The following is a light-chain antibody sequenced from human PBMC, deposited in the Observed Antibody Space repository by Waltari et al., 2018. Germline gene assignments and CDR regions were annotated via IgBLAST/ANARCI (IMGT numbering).Light chain of an antibody. Sequence: DIPMTQSPSTLSASVEARVTITSGASESISNCLAWYQQKPGKSPKVLIHKASSVESGVPSRCSGSGSATEFTLTISNLQPDDFATYYGQQYDSFWTFGQGTKVEIK. CDR3: QQYDSFWT. J-gene: IGKJ1*01. CDR1: ESISNC. V-gene: IGKV1-5*03. CDR2: KAS.